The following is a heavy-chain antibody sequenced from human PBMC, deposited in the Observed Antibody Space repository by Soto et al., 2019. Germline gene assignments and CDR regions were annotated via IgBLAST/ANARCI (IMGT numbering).Heavy chain of an antibody. CDR3: ARGGTVAVLAVPYYYDVYAKDPLDS. J-gene: IGHJ4*02. D-gene: IGHD3-16*01. CDR1: GGSFSDFA. CDR2: IIPMFAAT. V-gene: IGHV1-69*01. Sequence: QVQLAQPGAEVRKPGSSVKVSCRASGGSFSDFASSWVRQARGQGLEWMGGIIPMFAATKYAQRFQGRVRTTAAPSRTTSYVAVSSPKSGDSAMYYCARGGTVAVLAVPYYYDVYAKDPLDSGGQETMVAFSS.